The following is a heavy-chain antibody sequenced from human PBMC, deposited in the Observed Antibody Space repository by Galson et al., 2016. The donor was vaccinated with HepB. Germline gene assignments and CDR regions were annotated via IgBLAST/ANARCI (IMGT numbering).Heavy chain of an antibody. D-gene: IGHD2/OR15-2a*01. J-gene: IGHJ4*02. V-gene: IGHV3-23*01. CDR2: ISRSGVST. Sequence: SLRLSCAASGFTFNNYGMTWVRQAPGKGLEVVSSISRSGVSTDYADSVKGRFTISRDNSNNILFLQMSSLRVDDTAVYFCAKRHEYCPPVGCSVDYWGQGTLVSVSS. CDR3: AKRHEYCPPVGCSVDY. CDR1: GFTFNNYG.